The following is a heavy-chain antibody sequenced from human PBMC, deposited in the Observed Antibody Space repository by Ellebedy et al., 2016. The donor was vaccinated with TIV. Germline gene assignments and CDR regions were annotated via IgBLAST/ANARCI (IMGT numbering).Heavy chain of an antibody. CDR1: GGSISNYY. Sequence: SETLSLTCTVSGGSISNYYWSWIRQPPGKGLEWIGYIYYSGSTNYNPSLKSRATISLDTPKKQLSLRLTSVTAADAAVYYCVSGPNHYFFDYWGQGTLVTVSS. J-gene: IGHJ4*02. D-gene: IGHD3-10*01. CDR2: IYYSGST. V-gene: IGHV4-59*01. CDR3: VSGPNHYFFDY.